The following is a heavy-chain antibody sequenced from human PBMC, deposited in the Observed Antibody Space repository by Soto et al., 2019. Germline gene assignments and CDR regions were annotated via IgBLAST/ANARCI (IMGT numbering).Heavy chain of an antibody. CDR3: ARMRAAGTFDY. CDR2: IYSDGST. Sequence: SETLSLTCTVSGGSIIGYYWSCIRRPAGKGLEWIGRIYSDGSTNYNPSLKSRVTMSVDTSKNQFSLKLTSMTAADTAMYYCARMRAAGTFDYWGQGTLVTVSS. V-gene: IGHV4-4*07. CDR1: GGSIIGYY. J-gene: IGHJ4*02. D-gene: IGHD6-13*01.